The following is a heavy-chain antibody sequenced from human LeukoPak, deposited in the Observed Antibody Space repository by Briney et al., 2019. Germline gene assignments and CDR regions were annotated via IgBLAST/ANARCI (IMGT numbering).Heavy chain of an antibody. Sequence: GGSLRLSCAASGFSFSSYGMHWVRQAPGKGLEWVAVISYDGSNKYYVDSVKGRFTISRDNSKNTLYLQMNSLRAEDTAVYYCPKDGAWPLLHYYFDYWGPGTLVTVSS. J-gene: IGHJ4*02. CDR3: PKDGAWPLLHYYFDY. D-gene: IGHD2-15*01. CDR1: GFSFSSYG. V-gene: IGHV3-30*18. CDR2: ISYDGSNK.